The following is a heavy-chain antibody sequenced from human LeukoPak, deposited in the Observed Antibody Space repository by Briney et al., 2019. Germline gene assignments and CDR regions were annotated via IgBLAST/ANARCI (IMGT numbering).Heavy chain of an antibody. CDR1: GGSISSSSYY. J-gene: IGHJ4*02. Sequence: SETLSLTCTVSGGSISSSSYYWGWIRQPPGKGLEWIGSIYYSGSTHYNPSLKSRVIISVDTSKNQFSLKLSSVTAADTAVYYCASYDTAVAGTPYWGQGTLVTVSS. CDR2: IYYSGST. V-gene: IGHV4-39*07. D-gene: IGHD6-19*01. CDR3: ASYDTAVAGTPY.